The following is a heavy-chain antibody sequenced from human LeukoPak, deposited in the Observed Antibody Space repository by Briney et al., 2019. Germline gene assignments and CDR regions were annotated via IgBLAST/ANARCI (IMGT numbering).Heavy chain of an antibody. D-gene: IGHD3-22*01. J-gene: IGHJ5*02. CDR2: IIPIFGTP. CDR3: ARESKHHYYDSSGYYVP. Sequence: ASVKVSCXASGGTFSSYAISWVRQAPGQGLEWMGRIIPIFGTPNYAQKFQGRVTITTDESTSTAYMELSSLRSEDTAVYYCARESKHHYYDSSGYYVPWGQGTLVTVSS. V-gene: IGHV1-69*05. CDR1: GGTFSSYA.